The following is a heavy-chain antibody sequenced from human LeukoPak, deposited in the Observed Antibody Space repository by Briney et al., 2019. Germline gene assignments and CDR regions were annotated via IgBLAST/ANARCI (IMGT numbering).Heavy chain of an antibody. D-gene: IGHD1-14*01. CDR2: ISSSGSTI. J-gene: IGHJ4*02. Sequence: GGSLRLSCAASGFTFSSYAMSWVRQAPGKGLEWVSYISSSGSTIYYADSVKGRFTISRDNAKNSLYLQMNSLRAEDTAVYYCARARRWPTDYWGQGTLVTVSS. CDR1: GFTFSSYA. CDR3: ARARRWPTDY. V-gene: IGHV3-48*04.